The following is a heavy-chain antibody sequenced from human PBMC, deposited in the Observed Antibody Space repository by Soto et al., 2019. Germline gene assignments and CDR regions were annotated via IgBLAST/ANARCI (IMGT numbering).Heavy chain of an antibody. V-gene: IGHV1-3*01. CDR2: INAGNGNT. D-gene: IGHD6-6*01. CDR3: AREVGAALTTQPPREYFQH. CDR1: GYTFNSYA. J-gene: IGHJ1*01. Sequence: ASVKVSCKASGYTFNSYAMHWVRQEPGQRLEWMGWINAGNGNTKYSQKFQGRVTITRDTSASTAYMELSSLRSEDTAVYYCAREVGAALTTQPPREYFQHWGQGTLVTVSS.